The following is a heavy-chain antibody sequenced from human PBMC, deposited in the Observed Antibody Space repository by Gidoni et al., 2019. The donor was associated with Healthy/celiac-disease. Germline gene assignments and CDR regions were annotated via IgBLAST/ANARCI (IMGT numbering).Heavy chain of an antibody. D-gene: IGHD3-3*01. V-gene: IGHV1-2*02. CDR1: GYTFTGYY. CDR3: ARSWKTIFGVVIISSARRRLGMDV. J-gene: IGHJ6*02. Sequence: QVQLVQSGAEVKKPGASVQVSCKASGYTFTGYYMHWVRQAPGQGLEWMGWINPNSGGTNYAQKFQGRVTMTRDTSISTAYMELSRLRSDDTAVYYCARSWKTIFGVVIISSARRRLGMDVWGQGTTVTVSS. CDR2: INPNSGGT.